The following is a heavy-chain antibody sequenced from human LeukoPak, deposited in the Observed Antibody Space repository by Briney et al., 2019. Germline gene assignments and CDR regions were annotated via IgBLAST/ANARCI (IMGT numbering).Heavy chain of an antibody. Sequence: GASVKVSCKASGYTFTSYGISWVRQAPGQGLEWMGWISAYNGNTNYAQKLQGRVTMTTDTSTSTAYMELRSLRSDDTAVYYCARELADPIYCSGGSCYYDYWGQGTLVTVSS. CDR1: GYTFTSYG. D-gene: IGHD2-15*01. CDR3: ARELADPIYCSGGSCYYDY. J-gene: IGHJ4*02. V-gene: IGHV1-18*01. CDR2: ISAYNGNT.